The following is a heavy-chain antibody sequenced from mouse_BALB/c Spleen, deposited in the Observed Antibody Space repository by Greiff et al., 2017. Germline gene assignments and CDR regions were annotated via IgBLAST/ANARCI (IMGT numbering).Heavy chain of an antibody. V-gene: IGHV1-12*01. CDR3: ASFSTIYYDYDGYAMDY. D-gene: IGHD2-4*01. CDR2: IYPGNGDT. Sequence: QVQLQQPGAELVKPGASVKMSCKASGYTFTSYNMHWVKQTPGQGLEWIGAIYPGNGDTSYNQKFKGKATLTADKSSSTAYMQLSSLTSEDSAVYYCASFSTIYYDYDGYAMDYWGQGTSVTVSA. J-gene: IGHJ4*01. CDR1: GYTFTSYN.